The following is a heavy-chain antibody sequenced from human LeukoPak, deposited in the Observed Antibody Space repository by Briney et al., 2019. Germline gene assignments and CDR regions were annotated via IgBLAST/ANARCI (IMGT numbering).Heavy chain of an antibody. V-gene: IGHV1-2*06. CDR1: GYTFTGYY. J-gene: IGHJ4*02. D-gene: IGHD4-17*01. CDR2: INPNSGGT. CDR3: ARDHYGDYDFAH. Sequence: ASVKVSCKASGYTFTGYYMHWVRQAPGQGLEWMGRINPNSGGTNYAQKFQGGVTVTRDTSISTAYMELSRLRSDDTAVYYCARDHYGDYDFAHWGQGTLVTVSS.